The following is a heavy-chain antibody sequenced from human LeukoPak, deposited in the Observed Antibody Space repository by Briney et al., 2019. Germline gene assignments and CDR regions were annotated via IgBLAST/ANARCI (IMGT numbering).Heavy chain of an antibody. Sequence: SETLSLTCAVYGGSFSGYYWSWIRQPPGKGLEWIGETNHSGSTNYNPSLKSRVTISVDTSKNQFSLKLSSVTAADTAVYYCARGGKRITIFGVVPNWFDPWGQGTLVTVSS. CDR3: ARGGKRITIFGVVPNWFDP. J-gene: IGHJ5*02. D-gene: IGHD3-3*01. V-gene: IGHV4-34*01. CDR2: TNHSGST. CDR1: GGSFSGYY.